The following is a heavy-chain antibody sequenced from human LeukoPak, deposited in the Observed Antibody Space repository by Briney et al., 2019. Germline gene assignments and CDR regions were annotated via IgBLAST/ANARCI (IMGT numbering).Heavy chain of an antibody. D-gene: IGHD3-16*01. J-gene: IGHJ4*02. V-gene: IGHV3-21*01. CDR2: ISSSSSYI. Sequence: GGSLRLSCAASGFTFSSYSMNWARQAPGKGLEWVSSISSSSSYIYYADSVKGRFTISRDNAKNSLYLQMNSLRAEDTAVYYCASAVCEPFDYWGQGTLVTVSS. CDR1: GFTFSSYS. CDR3: ASAVCEPFDY.